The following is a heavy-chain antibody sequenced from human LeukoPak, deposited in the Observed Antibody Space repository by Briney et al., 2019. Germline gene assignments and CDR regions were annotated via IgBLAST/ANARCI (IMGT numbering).Heavy chain of an antibody. J-gene: IGHJ4*02. V-gene: IGHV3-11*04. CDR2: ISSSAATT. Sequence: PGGSLRLSCVTSGFRFSDYYMMWIRQAPGKGPEWVAHISSSAATTLYADSVKGRFTVSRDNAKNSLYLEMTSWRAEDTALYYWXXXRXXXXXTVGXXXQXTLVTVXS. CDR3: XXXRXXXXXTVGX. CDR1: GFRFSDYY.